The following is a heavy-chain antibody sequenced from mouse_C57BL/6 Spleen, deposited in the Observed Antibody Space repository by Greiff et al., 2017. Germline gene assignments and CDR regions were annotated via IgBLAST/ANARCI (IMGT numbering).Heavy chain of an antibody. V-gene: IGHV1-4*01. CDR1: GYTFTSYT. CDR2: INPSSGYT. D-gene: IGHD1-1*01. CDR3: ARMTTVVAPFDY. Sequence: VKLQQSGAELARPGASVTMSCKASGYTFTSYTMHWVKQRPGQGLEWIGYINPSSGYTKYNQKFKDKATLTADKSSSTAYMQLSSLTSEDSAVYYCARMTTVVAPFDYWGQGTTLTVSS. J-gene: IGHJ2*01.